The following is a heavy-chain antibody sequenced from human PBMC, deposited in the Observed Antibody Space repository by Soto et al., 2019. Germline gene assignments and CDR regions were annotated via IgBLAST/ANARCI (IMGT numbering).Heavy chain of an antibody. CDR3: ARDLGIVVTNWFDP. CDR2: ISTYNGNT. V-gene: IGHV1-18*04. CDR1: VYPFTTYA. Sequence: SVKVSCKASVYPFTTYAISWVRQAPGPGLEWMGWISTYNGNTNYAQKLQGRVTMTTDTSTSTAYMELSSLRSDDTAVYYGARDLGIVVTNWFDPWGQGTRVTVSS. J-gene: IGHJ5*02. D-gene: IGHD3-22*01.